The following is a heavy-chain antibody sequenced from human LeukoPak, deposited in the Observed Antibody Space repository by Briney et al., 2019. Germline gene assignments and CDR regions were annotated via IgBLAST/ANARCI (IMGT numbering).Heavy chain of an antibody. J-gene: IGHJ4*02. CDR3: ARFYYDSRGYWYYFDY. CDR1: GGSISSYY. V-gene: IGHV4-59*08. Sequence: PSETLSLTCTVSGGSISSYYWSWIRQPPGKGLEWIGTIYYSGSTSYDPSLKSRVTISGDSSKKQFSLKLSSVTAADTAVYYCARFYYDSRGYWYYFDYWGQGTLVTVSS. CDR2: IYYSGST. D-gene: IGHD3-22*01.